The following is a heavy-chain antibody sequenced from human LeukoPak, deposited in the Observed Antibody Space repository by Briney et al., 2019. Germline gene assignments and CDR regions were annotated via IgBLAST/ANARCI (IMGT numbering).Heavy chain of an antibody. J-gene: IGHJ4*02. CDR3: ARAINRPLLWFGGFDY. CDR2: IKQDGSEK. Sequence: GGSLRLPCAAAGFTLSSYWMSWVRQAPGKGLEWVANIKQDGSEKYYVDSVKGRFTISRDNAKNSLYLQMNSLRAEDTAVYYCARAINRPLLWFGGFDYWGQGTLVTVSS. D-gene: IGHD3-10*01. V-gene: IGHV3-7*01. CDR1: GFTLSSYW.